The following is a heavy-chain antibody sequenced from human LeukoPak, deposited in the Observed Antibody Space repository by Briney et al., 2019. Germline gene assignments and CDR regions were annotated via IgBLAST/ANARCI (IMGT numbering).Heavy chain of an antibody. J-gene: IGHJ4*02. CDR2: ISSSSSTI. V-gene: IGHV3-48*01. D-gene: IGHD3-9*01. CDR1: GFTFSSYS. CDR3: ARDRNILTGYYKTDY. Sequence: PGGSLRLSCAASGFTFSSYSMNWVRQAPGKGLEWVSYISSSSSTIYYADSVKGRFTISRDNAKNSLYLQMNSLRAEDTAVYYCARDRNILTGYYKTDYWGQGTLVTVSS.